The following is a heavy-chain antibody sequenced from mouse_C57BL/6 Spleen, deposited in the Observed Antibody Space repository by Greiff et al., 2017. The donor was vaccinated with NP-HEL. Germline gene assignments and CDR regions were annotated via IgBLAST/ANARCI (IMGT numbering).Heavy chain of an antibody. CDR1: GYAFSSSW. J-gene: IGHJ2*01. CDR3: ARQLRHGDY. Sequence: QVQLQQSGPELVKPGASVKISCKASGYAFSSSWMNWVKQRPGKGLEWIGRIYPGDGDTNYNGKFKGKATLTADKSSSTAYMQLSSLTSEDSAVYFCARQLRHGDYWGQGTTLTVSS. CDR2: IYPGDGDT. D-gene: IGHD3-2*02. V-gene: IGHV1-82*01.